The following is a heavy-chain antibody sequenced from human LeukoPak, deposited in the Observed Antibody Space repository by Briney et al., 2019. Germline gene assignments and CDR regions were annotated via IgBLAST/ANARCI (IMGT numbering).Heavy chain of an antibody. D-gene: IGHD6-13*01. J-gene: IGHJ1*01. CDR1: GFTFSRYA. CDR3: ARDIAAAGTYFQY. V-gene: IGHV3-30-3*01. Sequence: GGSLRLSCAASGFTFSRYAMHWVRQAPGKGLEWVAVISYDGSGKYYADSVKGRFTISRDNSKNTLYLQMNSLRAEDTAVYYCARDIAAAGTYFQYWGQGTLVTVSS. CDR2: ISYDGSGK.